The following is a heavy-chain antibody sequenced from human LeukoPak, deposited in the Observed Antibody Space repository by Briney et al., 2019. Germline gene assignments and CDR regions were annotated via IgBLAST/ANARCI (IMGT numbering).Heavy chain of an antibody. V-gene: IGHV3-48*04. CDR1: GFTFSSYS. J-gene: IGHJ6*04. CDR2: ISSSGNTI. Sequence: PGGSLRLSCAASGFTFSSYSMNWVRQAPGKGLEWVSYISSSGNTIYYADSVKGRFTISRDNAKNSLYLQMNSLRAEDTAVYYCAREGRYCSGGSCLEVLDVWGKGTTVTVSS. CDR3: AREGRYCSGGSCLEVLDV. D-gene: IGHD2-15*01.